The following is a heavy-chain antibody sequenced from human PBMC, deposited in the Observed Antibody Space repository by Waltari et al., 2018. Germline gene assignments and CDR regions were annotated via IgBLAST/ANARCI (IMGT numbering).Heavy chain of an antibody. CDR2: IYTSGST. V-gene: IGHV4-61*02. CDR3: ARSGYYDSSGYYRD. CDR1: GGSISSGSYY. J-gene: IGHJ4*02. D-gene: IGHD3-22*01. Sequence: QVQLQESGPGLVKPSQTLSLTCTVSGGSISSGSYYWSWIRQPAGKGLEWIGRIYTSGSTNYNPSLKSRVTISVDTSKNQFSLKLSSVTAADTAVYYCARSGYYDSSGYYRDWGQGTLVTVSS.